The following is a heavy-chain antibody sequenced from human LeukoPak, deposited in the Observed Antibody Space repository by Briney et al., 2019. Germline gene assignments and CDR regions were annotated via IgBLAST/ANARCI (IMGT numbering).Heavy chain of an antibody. D-gene: IGHD1-26*01. Sequence: GGSLRLSCAASGFTSSAYWMHWVRQVPGKGLVWVSRINSDVSTTNYADSVKGRFTISRDNAKNTIYPQMNSLRAEDTAVYYCARYGRYRAFDIWGPGTVVTVSS. V-gene: IGHV3-74*01. CDR1: GFTSSAYW. CDR3: ARYGRYRAFDI. J-gene: IGHJ3*02. CDR2: INSDVSTT.